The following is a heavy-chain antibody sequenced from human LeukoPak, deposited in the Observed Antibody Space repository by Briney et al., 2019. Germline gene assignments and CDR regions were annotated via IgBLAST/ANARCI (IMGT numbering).Heavy chain of an antibody. J-gene: IGHJ6*03. D-gene: IGHD3-3*01. CDR3: ARGGDFWSGSRSPITAYYYYYMHV. CDR2: IIPIFGTA. V-gene: IGHV1-69*01. Sequence: GASVKVSCKASGGTFSGYAISWVRQAPGQGLEWMGGIIPIFGTANYAQKFQGRVTITADESTSTAYMELSSLRSEDTAVYYCARGGDFWSGSRSPITAYYYYYMHVWGKGTTVTVSS. CDR1: GGTFSGYA.